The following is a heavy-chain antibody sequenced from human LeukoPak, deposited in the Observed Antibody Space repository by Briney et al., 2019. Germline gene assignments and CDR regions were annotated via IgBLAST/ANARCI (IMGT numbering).Heavy chain of an antibody. D-gene: IGHD2-21*01. Sequence: GASVKVSCKASGYTFTGYHIHWVRQAPGQGLEWMGWINPNSGGTNYAQKFQGRVTMTRDTSISTAYMELSRLTSDDTAVYYCARYRRSGGDYNWLDPWGQGTLVTVSS. CDR1: GYTFTGYH. J-gene: IGHJ5*02. CDR3: ARYRRSGGDYNWLDP. CDR2: INPNSGGT. V-gene: IGHV1-2*02.